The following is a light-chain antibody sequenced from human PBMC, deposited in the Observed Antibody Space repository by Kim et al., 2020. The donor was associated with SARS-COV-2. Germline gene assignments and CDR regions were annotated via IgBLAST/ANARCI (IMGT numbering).Light chain of an antibody. CDR1: SSNIGNNY. J-gene: IGLJ3*02. CDR3: GTWDSSLSLWV. CDR2: DNN. V-gene: IGLV1-51*01. Sequence: QSVLTQPPSVSAAPGQKVTISCSGSSSNIGNNYVSWYQQFPGTAPKLLIYDNNQRPSGIPDRFSGSKSGTSATLGITGLQTGDEADYYCGTWDSSLSLWVFGGGTQLTVL.